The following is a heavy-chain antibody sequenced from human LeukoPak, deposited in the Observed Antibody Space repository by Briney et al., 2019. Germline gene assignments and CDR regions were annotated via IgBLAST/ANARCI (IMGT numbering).Heavy chain of an antibody. CDR1: GYTFTDYY. V-gene: IGHV1-2*02. J-gene: IGHJ4*02. CDR2: INPNSDDT. CDR3: ARPTGDYPFDY. Sequence: ASVKVSCKASGYTFTDYYMHWVRQAPGQGLEWMGWINPNSDDTHSAQKFQGRVTMTWDTSISTAYMELSRLRSDDTAVYYCARPTGDYPFDYWGQGTLVTVSS. D-gene: IGHD4-17*01.